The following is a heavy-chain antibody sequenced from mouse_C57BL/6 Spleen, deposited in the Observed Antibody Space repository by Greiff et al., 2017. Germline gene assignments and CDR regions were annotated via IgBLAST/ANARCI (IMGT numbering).Heavy chain of an antibody. CDR1: GYNFTSYW. V-gene: IGHV1-53*01. J-gene: IGHJ2*01. CDR2: INPSNGGT. Sequence: QVQLQQPGTELVKPGASVKLSCKASGYNFTSYWMHWVKQRPGQGLEWIGNINPSNGGTNYNEKFKSKATLTVDKSSSTAYMQLSSLTSEDSAVYYCARTGITTVVATDYFDYWCQGTTLTVSS. D-gene: IGHD1-1*01. CDR3: ARTGITTVVATDYFDY.